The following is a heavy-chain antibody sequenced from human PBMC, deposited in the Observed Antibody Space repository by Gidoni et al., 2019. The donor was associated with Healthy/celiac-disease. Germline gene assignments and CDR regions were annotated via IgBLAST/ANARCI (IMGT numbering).Heavy chain of an antibody. CDR2: IYWDDDK. Sequence: ITLKESCPTLVKPTQTLTLTCPFSGFSLSTSGVGLGWIRQPPGKALEWLALIYWDDDKRYSPSLKSRLTITKDTSKNQVVLTMTNMDPVDTATYYCASTVDYYYGMDVWGQGTTVTVSS. CDR1: GFSLSTSGVG. V-gene: IGHV2-5*02. D-gene: IGHD4-4*01. J-gene: IGHJ6*02. CDR3: ASTVDYYYGMDV.